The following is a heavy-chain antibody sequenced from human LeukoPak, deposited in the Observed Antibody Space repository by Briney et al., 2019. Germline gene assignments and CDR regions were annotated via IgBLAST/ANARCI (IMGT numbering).Heavy chain of an antibody. CDR2: ISYDGSNK. Sequence: GRSLRLSCAASGFTFSSYAMHWVRQAPGKGLEWVAVISYDGSNKYYADSVKGRFTISRDNSKNTLYLQMNSLRAEDTAVYYCARGSSHDYWGQGTLVTVSS. V-gene: IGHV3-30*04. J-gene: IGHJ4*02. CDR3: ARGSSHDY. CDR1: GFTFSSYA.